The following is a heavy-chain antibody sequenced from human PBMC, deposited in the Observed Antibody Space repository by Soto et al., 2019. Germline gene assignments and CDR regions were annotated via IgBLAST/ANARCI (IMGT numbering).Heavy chain of an antibody. CDR3: ARAYDDFWSGYYTYYYGRDV. CDR2: ISSSSSTI. D-gene: IGHD3-3*01. V-gene: IGHV3-48*02. CDR1: GFTFSSYS. J-gene: IGHJ6*02. Sequence: EVQLVESGGGLVQPGGSLRLSCAASGFTFSSYSMNWVRQAPGKGLEWVSYISSSSSTIYYADSVKGRFTISRDNDKNSLYLQMNSLRDEDAAVYYCARAYDDFWSGYYTYYYGRDVWGQGTTVTVSS.